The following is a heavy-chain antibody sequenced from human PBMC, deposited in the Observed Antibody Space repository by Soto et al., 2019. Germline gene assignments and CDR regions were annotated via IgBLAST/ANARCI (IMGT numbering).Heavy chain of an antibody. V-gene: IGHV3-30-3*01. D-gene: IGHD3-9*01. CDR2: ISYDGSNK. CDR1: GFTFSSYA. CDR3: AGDRRYFDWLLPTTFDY. Sequence: QVQLVESGGGVVQPGRSLRLSCAASGFTFSSYAMHWVRQAPGKGLEWVAVISYDGSNKYYADSVKGRFTISRDNSKNTLYLQMNSLRAEDTAVYYCAGDRRYFDWLLPTTFDYWGQGTLVTVSS. J-gene: IGHJ4*02.